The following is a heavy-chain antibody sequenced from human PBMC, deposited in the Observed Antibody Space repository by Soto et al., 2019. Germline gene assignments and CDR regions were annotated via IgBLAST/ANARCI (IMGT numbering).Heavy chain of an antibody. CDR3: ARASATIAAAAIFDY. D-gene: IGHD6-13*01. V-gene: IGHV4-30-2*01. J-gene: IGHJ4*02. Sequence: SETLSLTWAVSGGSISSGGYCWSWIRQPPGKGLEWIGYIYHSGSTNYNPSLESRVRMSVDKSRNQFSLKLTSVSAADTAVYYCARASATIAAAAIFDYWGQGTLVTVSS. CDR1: GGSISSGGYC. CDR2: IYHSGST.